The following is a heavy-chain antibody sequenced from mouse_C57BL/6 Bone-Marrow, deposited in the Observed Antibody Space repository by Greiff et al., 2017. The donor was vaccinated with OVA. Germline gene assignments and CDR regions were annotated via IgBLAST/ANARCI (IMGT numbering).Heavy chain of an antibody. CDR2: IYPGGGYT. V-gene: IGHV1-63*01. CDR1: GYTFTNYW. CDR3: ARRIYYGSSYPYAMDY. D-gene: IGHD1-1*01. J-gene: IGHJ4*01. Sequence: VKLQESGAELVRPGTSVKMSCKASGYTFTNYWIGWAKQRPGHGLEWIGDIYPGGGYTNYNEKFKGKATLTADKSSSTAYMQFSSLTSEDSAIYYCARRIYYGSSYPYAMDYWGQGTSVTVSS.